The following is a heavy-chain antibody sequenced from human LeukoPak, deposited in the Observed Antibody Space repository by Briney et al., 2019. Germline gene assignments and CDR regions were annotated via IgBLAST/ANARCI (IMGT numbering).Heavy chain of an antibody. V-gene: IGHV3-7*03. CDR2: IKPDESEE. J-gene: IGHJ4*02. Sequence: GGSLRLSCAASGFTFSSYWMSWVRQAPGKGLEWVANIKPDESEEFYVDSVKGRFTISRDNAKKSLYLQMNTLRVEDTAVYYCARSPDGFDYWGQGTLVTVSS. CDR3: ARSPDGFDY. D-gene: IGHD1-14*01. CDR1: GFTFSSYW.